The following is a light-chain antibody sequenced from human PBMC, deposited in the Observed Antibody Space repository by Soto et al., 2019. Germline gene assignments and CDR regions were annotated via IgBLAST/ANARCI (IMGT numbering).Light chain of an antibody. CDR1: SGYSNYK. CDR3: GTDHGSGSNFGWV. CDR2: VGTGGIVG. Sequence: QSVLTQPPSASASLGASVTLTCTLSSGYSNYKVDWYQQRPGTGPRFVMRVGTGGIVGAKGDGIPDRFSVLGSGLNRYLTIKNIQEEDESDYHCGTDHGSGSNFGWVFGGGTKLTVL. V-gene: IGLV9-49*01. J-gene: IGLJ3*02.